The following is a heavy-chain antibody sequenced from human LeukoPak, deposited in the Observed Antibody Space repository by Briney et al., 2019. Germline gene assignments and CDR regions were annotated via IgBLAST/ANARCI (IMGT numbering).Heavy chain of an antibody. CDR2: IRHDGSTK. Sequence: GGSLRLSCTASGFPFYSYWMTWVRQTPGKRLEWVANIRHDGSTKYYVDSVKGRFTISRDNAMNLLYLQMDSLRVEDTAIYYCARSVPYGTTWYGRSDCWGQGTQVTVSS. CDR1: GFPFYSYW. CDR3: ARSVPYGTTWYGRSDC. J-gene: IGHJ4*02. V-gene: IGHV3-7*03. D-gene: IGHD6-13*01.